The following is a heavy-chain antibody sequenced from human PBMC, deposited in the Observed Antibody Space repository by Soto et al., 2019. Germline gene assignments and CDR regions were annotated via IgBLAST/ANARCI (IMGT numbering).Heavy chain of an antibody. CDR1: GGSFSGYY. Sequence: PSETLSLTCAVYGGSFSGYYWSWIRQPPGKGLEWIGEINHSGSTNYNPSLKSRVTISVDTSKNQFSLKLSSVTAADTAVYYCATGNTDLTNFDYWGQGTLVTVS. J-gene: IGHJ4*02. CDR3: ATGNTDLTNFDY. V-gene: IGHV4-34*01. CDR2: INHSGST. D-gene: IGHD4-17*01.